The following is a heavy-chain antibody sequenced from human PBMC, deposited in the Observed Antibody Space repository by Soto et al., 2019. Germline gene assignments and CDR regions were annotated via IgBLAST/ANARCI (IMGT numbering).Heavy chain of an antibody. CDR1: GYTFTGYY. J-gene: IGHJ5*02. D-gene: IGHD3-3*01. V-gene: IGHV1-2*04. CDR2: IKPDSGGT. CDR3: VRDQGDFWSGSNWFDP. Sequence: ASVKVSCKASGYTFTGYYIHWVRQAPGQGLEWMGWIKPDSGGTNYAQNFQGWVTMTRDTSISTAYMELNSLRSDDTAVYYCVRDQGDFWSGSNWFDPWGQ.